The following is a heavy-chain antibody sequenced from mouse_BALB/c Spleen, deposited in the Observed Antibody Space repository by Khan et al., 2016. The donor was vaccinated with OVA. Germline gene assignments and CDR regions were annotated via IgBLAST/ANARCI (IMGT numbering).Heavy chain of an antibody. CDR3: ARGGYSVLAY. CDR1: GYTFTDYV. V-gene: IGHV1-77*01. Sequence: QVQLQQSGPEMVKPGASLKVSCKASGYTFTDYVIGWMKQRPRQGLEWIGDIFPGSDTPYYNEKFKDKATLTADKSSNTAYMQLSSLTSEDSAVYFCARGGYSVLAYWGQGTPVTVSA. D-gene: IGHD2-14*01. J-gene: IGHJ3*01. CDR2: IFPGSDTP.